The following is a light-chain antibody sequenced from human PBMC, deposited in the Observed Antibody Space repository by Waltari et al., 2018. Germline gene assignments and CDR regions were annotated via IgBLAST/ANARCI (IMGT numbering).Light chain of an antibody. CDR2: DAS. Sequence: EIVLTQSPATLSLSPGQGATLSCRASQSVKTKLAWYQQKPGQAPRPLIYDASNRATGSPGRCSGRGSGTDFTLTISSLEPEDFAVDYCQQRSNWPPMYTFGQGTKLEIK. CDR1: QSVKTK. J-gene: IGKJ2*01. V-gene: IGKV3-11*01. CDR3: QQRSNWPPMYT.